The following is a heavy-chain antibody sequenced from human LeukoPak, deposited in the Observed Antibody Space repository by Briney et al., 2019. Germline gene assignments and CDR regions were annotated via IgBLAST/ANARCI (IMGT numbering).Heavy chain of an antibody. V-gene: IGHV1-69*05. J-gene: IGHJ5*02. CDR3: ARGPCRYCSSTSCSFDP. D-gene: IGHD2-2*01. CDR1: GGTFSSYA. Sequence: SVKVSCKASGGTFSSYAISWVRQAPGQGLEWMGRIIPIFGTANYAQKFQGRVTITTDESTSTAYMELSSLRSEDTAVYYCARGPCRYCSSTSCSFDPWGQGILVTVSS. CDR2: IIPIFGTA.